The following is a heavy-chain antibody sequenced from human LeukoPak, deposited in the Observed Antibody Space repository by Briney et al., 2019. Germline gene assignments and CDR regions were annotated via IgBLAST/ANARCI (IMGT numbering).Heavy chain of an antibody. CDR3: AKSDTSGYWY. V-gene: IGHV3-23*01. Sequence: PGGSLRLSCTTSGFAFSNYAMNWVRQAPGKGLEWVSSISGSGGGTYYADSVKGRFTISRDNSKNTLHLQMNSLRAEDTALYYCAKSDTSGYWYWGQGTLVTVSS. CDR2: ISGSGGGT. J-gene: IGHJ4*02. D-gene: IGHD3-22*01. CDR1: GFAFSNYA.